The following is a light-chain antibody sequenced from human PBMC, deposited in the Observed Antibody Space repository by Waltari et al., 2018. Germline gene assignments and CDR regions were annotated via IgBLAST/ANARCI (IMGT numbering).Light chain of an antibody. CDR3: YSTDGSGNERV. J-gene: IGLJ2*01. CDR1: ALPTKY. Sequence: SYELTQPPSVSVSPGQRAPITCSGDALPTKYAYWYQQQSGQAPGLVMYEDSKRPPGLPERFSGSGSGTMATLTISGAQAEDEADYYCYSTDGSGNERVFGGGTKLTV. V-gene: IGLV3-10*01. CDR2: EDS.